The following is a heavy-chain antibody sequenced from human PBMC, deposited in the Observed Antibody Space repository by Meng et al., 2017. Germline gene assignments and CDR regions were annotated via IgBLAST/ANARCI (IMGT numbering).Heavy chain of an antibody. J-gene: IGHJ4*02. CDR2: VNPINGKT. CDR1: GYLYTSYD. Sequence: VQLVQSGEEGKKPGASVKVSCKPSGYLYTSYDINWIRQAPGQGLGWMGWVNPINGKTGYAQKFQGRLTMTRDTSIRTAYMELSSLKSEDTAIYYCARGGDYSSWDYWGQGTLVTVSS. CDR3: ARGGDYSSWDY. D-gene: IGHD4-11*01. V-gene: IGHV1-8*01.